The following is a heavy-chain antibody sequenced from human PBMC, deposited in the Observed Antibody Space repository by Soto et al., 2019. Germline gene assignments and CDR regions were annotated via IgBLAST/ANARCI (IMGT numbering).Heavy chain of an antibody. D-gene: IGHD5-18*01. CDR1: GFSLTTHDVG. V-gene: IGHV2-5*01. CDR3: AHRPPKYSTAWLAFDF. Sequence: QITLKESGPALVKPTQTLTLTCTFSGFSLTTHDVGVGWIRQPPGKALEWLAFISWNDERRYSPSLKSRLTITKDTSKNQVVLTTTNMDPADTGTYFCAHRPPKYSTAWLAFDFWGQGTMVAVSS. J-gene: IGHJ3*01. CDR2: ISWNDER.